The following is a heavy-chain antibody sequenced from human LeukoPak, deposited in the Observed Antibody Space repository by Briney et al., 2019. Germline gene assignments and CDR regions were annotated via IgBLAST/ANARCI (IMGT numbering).Heavy chain of an antibody. CDR3: AKDEGLRYVDAFDI. CDR1: GFTLRRYA. V-gene: IGHV3-23*01. J-gene: IGHJ3*02. D-gene: IGHD3-9*01. Sequence: PGGCLSLSRAASGFTLRRYAMSWVGQAPGKGLEGVSGISGSGGSTYYADSVKSRFTISRDNSKNTLYLQMNSLRAEDTAVYYCAKDEGLRYVDAFDIWGQGTMVTVSS. CDR2: ISGSGGST.